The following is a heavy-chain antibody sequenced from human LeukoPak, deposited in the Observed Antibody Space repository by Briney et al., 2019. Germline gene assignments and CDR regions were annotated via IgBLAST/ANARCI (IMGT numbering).Heavy chain of an antibody. D-gene: IGHD6-19*01. CDR1: GFTFSSYS. CDR3: ARYGNGAWLAHYSFDI. J-gene: IGHJ3*02. V-gene: IGHV3-7*01. Sequence: SGGSLRLSCAASGFTFSSYSMNWVRQAPGKGLEWVANINQDGRGKYFVDSVKGRFAISRDNAMNSLYLQMNSLRAEDTAVYYCARYGNGAWLAHYSFDIWGQGTMVTVSS. CDR2: INQDGRGK.